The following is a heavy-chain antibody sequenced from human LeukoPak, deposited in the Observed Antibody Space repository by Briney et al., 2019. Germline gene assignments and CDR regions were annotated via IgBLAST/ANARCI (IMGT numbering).Heavy chain of an antibody. J-gene: IGHJ4*02. CDR3: ARLPIGDYYFDY. D-gene: IGHD4-17*01. CDR2: IYYSGST. Sequence: SETLSLTCTVSGGSISSSSYYWGWIRQPPGKGLEWIGSIYYSGSTYYNPSLKSRVTISVDTSRNQFSLKLSSVTAADTAVYYCARLPIGDYYFDYWGQGTLVTVSS. CDR1: GGSISSSSYY. V-gene: IGHV4-39*01.